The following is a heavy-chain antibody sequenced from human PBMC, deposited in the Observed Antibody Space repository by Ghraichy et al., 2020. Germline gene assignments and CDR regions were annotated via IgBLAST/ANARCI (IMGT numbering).Heavy chain of an antibody. CDR2: ISSSSSTI. CDR3: ARDRDLVAYCGGDCYRRENYFDY. CDR1: GFTFSSYS. J-gene: IGHJ4*02. Sequence: GGSLRLSCAASGFTFSSYSMNWVRQAPGKGLEWVSYISSSSSTIYYADSVKGRFTISRDNAKNSLYLQMNSLRDEDTAVYYCARDRDLVAYCGGDCYRRENYFDYWGQGTLVTVSS. V-gene: IGHV3-48*02. D-gene: IGHD2-21*02.